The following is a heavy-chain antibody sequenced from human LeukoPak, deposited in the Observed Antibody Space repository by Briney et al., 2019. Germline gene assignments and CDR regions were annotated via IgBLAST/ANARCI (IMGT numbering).Heavy chain of an antibody. V-gene: IGHV3-30*18. CDR2: ISYDGSNK. CDR1: RFTFSNYG. Sequence: GGSLRLSCAASRFTFSNYGMHWVRQAPGKGLEWVAIISYDGSNKYCADSVKGRFTISRDNSKNTLYLQMNSLRVEDSAVYYCAKTGNYNWNGFDYWGQGTLVTVSS. D-gene: IGHD1-20*01. J-gene: IGHJ4*02. CDR3: AKTGNYNWNGFDY.